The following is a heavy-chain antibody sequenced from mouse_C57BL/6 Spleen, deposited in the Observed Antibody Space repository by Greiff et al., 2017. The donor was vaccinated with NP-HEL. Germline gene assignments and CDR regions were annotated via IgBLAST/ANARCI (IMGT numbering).Heavy chain of an antibody. V-gene: IGHV5-12*01. D-gene: IGHD1-1*01. Sequence: EVKLVESGGGLVQPGGSLKLSCAASGFTFSDYYMYWVRQTPEKRLEWVAYISNGGGSTYYPDTVKGRFTISRDNAKNTLYLQMSRLKSEDTAMYYCSYGFAYWGQGTLVTVSA. CDR2: ISNGGGST. J-gene: IGHJ3*01. CDR3: SYGFAY. CDR1: GFTFSDYY.